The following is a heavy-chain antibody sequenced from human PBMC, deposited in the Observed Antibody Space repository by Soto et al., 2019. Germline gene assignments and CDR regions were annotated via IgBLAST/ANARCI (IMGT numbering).Heavy chain of an antibody. CDR3: ARVAAAARGDFDY. V-gene: IGHV3-48*01. J-gene: IGHJ4*02. CDR1: GFTFSSYS. CDR2: ISSSSSTI. D-gene: IGHD6-13*01. Sequence: EVQLVESGGGLVQPGGSLRLSCAASGFTFSSYSMNWVRQAPGKGREWVSYISSSSSTIYYADSVKGRFTISRDNAKNSLYLQMNSLRAVDTAVYYCARVAAAARGDFDYWGQGTLVTVS.